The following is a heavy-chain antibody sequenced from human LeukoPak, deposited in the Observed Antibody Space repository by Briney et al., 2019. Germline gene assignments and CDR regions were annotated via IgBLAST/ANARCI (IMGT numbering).Heavy chain of an antibody. CDR3: ARDAAGTVAFDY. D-gene: IGHD4-23*01. CDR2: ISYDGSNK. J-gene: IGHJ4*02. V-gene: IGHV3-30*03. Sequence: PGGSLRLSCAASGFTFSSYGMHWVRQAPGKGLEWVAVISYDGSNKYYADSVKGRFTISRDNSKNTLYLQMNSLRAEDTAVYYCARDAAGTVAFDYWGQGTLVTVSS. CDR1: GFTFSSYG.